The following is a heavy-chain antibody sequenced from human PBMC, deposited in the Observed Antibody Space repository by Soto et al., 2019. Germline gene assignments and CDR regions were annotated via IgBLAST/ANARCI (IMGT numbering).Heavy chain of an antibody. J-gene: IGHJ2*01. CDR1: GFTFSSYG. CDR2: IWYDGSNK. V-gene: IGHV3-33*01. CDR3: ARCGAAAGTLVWYFDL. D-gene: IGHD6-13*01. Sequence: QVQLVESGGGVVQPGRSLRLSCAASGFTFSSYGMHWVRQAPGKGLEWVAVIWYDGSNKYYADSVKGRFTISRDNSKNTLYLQMNSLRAEDTAVYDCARCGAAAGTLVWYFDLWGRGTLVTVSS.